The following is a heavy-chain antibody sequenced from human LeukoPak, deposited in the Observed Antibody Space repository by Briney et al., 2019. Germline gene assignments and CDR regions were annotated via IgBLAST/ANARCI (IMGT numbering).Heavy chain of an antibody. J-gene: IGHJ4*02. D-gene: IGHD1-26*01. CDR3: AREAPGAHIHFDY. CDR1: GFTFSSYS. V-gene: IGHV3-48*02. Sequence: PGGSLRLSCAASGFTFSSYSMNWVRQAPGKGLEWLSYISSSSSTIYYADSVRGRFTISRDDAKNSLYLQMNSLRDEDTAVYYCAREAPGAHIHFDYWGQGTLVTVSS. CDR2: ISSSSSTI.